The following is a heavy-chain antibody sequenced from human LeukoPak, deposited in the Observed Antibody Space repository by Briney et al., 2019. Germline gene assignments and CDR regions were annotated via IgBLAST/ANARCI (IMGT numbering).Heavy chain of an antibody. J-gene: IGHJ3*02. CDR3: ARDRTNIYGDAFDI. CDR2: FCYSGTT. Sequence: PSETLSLTCTVCGDSISTYYWSWMRQPPGKGLEGIGYFCYSGTTTYNPSLKSRVTISVDTSTHQFSLKLRSVPAADTAVYYCARDRTNIYGDAFDIWGQGTMVTVSS. D-gene: IGHD5-18*01. V-gene: IGHV4-59*01. CDR1: GDSISTYY.